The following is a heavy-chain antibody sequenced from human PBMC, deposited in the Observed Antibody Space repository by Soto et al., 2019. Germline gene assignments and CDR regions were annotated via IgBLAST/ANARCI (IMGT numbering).Heavy chain of an antibody. CDR2: INPNSGGT. V-gene: IGHV1-2*04. CDR3: ARESGGATATLDYYYFYMDV. J-gene: IGHJ6*03. CDR1: GYTFSDYY. D-gene: IGHD5-12*01. Sequence: QVQLVQSGAEVKKPGASVKVSCKASGYTFSDYYIHWMRQAPGQGLEWMGGINPNSGGTKYAHKFQGWVTMTRDTSIKTAYMELSRLTSDDTAVYYCARESGGATATLDYYYFYMDVWGKGTTVTVSS.